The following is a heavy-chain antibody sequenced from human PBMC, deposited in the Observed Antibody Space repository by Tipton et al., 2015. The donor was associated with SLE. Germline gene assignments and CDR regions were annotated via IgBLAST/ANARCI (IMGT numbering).Heavy chain of an antibody. CDR1: GGSFSGYY. V-gene: IGHV4-34*01. Sequence: TLSLTCAVYGGSFSGYYWSWIRQPPGKGLEWIGEINHSGSTNYNPSLKSRVIISVDTSKNHFSLKLSSVTAADTAVYYCARTAGYQLLLRRWFDPWGQGTLVTVSS. CDR3: ARTAGYQLLLRRWFDP. D-gene: IGHD2-2*01. CDR2: INHSGST. J-gene: IGHJ5*02.